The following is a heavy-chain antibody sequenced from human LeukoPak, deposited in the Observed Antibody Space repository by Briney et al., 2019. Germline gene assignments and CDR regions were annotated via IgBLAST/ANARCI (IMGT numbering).Heavy chain of an antibody. J-gene: IGHJ5*02. CDR3: ARDFWDDSSGYYYWFDP. D-gene: IGHD3-22*01. CDR1: GGTFSSYA. Sequence: WDSVKVSCKASGGTFSSYAISWVRQAPGQGLEWMGGIIPIFGTANYAQKFQGRVTITADESTSTAYMELSSLRSEDTAVYYCARDFWDDSSGYYYWFDPWGQGTLVTVSS. CDR2: IIPIFGTA. V-gene: IGHV1-69*13.